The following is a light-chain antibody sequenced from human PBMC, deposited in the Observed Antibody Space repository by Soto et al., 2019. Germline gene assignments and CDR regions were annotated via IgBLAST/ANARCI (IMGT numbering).Light chain of an antibody. J-gene: IGLJ1*01. CDR2: DVS. CDR3: SSYTSSSTHNYV. Sequence: QSALTQPASVSGSPGRPITISCTETTGDVGGYKYVSWYQQHPGRAPNLMIYDVSNRPSGIPNRFSGSKSGNTASLTISGLQAEDEADYFCSSYTSSSTHNYVFGTGTKLTVL. CDR1: TGDVGGYKY. V-gene: IGLV2-14*03.